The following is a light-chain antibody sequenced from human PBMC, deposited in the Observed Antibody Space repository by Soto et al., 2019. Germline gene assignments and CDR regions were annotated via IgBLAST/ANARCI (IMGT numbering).Light chain of an antibody. Sequence: DIQMTQSPSTRSASLGDSVTITFGASQSISGWLAWYQQKPGKAPKLLIYDASSLKRGVPSRFSGSYSGTEFTLTISSLQPDDFATYYCQHYNSYSEAFGQGTKVDI. CDR3: QHYNSYSEA. CDR2: DAS. CDR1: QSISGW. J-gene: IGKJ1*01. V-gene: IGKV1-5*01.